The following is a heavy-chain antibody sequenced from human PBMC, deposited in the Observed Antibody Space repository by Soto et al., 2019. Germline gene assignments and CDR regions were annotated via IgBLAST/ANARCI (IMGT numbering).Heavy chain of an antibody. D-gene: IGHD3-10*01. J-gene: IGHJ6*03. Sequence: QLQLQESGSGLVKPLQTLSLTCGISGDSISSRGYTWTWIRQPPGKGLEWIGYIYPSGAAYYNPSLKSRATISLETSKNRFSLNVKSATAADTAVYYCARAVFSSILYIDFWGQGTTVTVSS. CDR1: GDSISSRGYT. V-gene: IGHV4-30-2*01. CDR2: IYPSGAA. CDR3: ARAVFSSILYIDF.